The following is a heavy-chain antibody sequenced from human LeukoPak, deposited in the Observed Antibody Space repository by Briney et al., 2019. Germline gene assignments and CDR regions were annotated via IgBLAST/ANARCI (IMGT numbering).Heavy chain of an antibody. D-gene: IGHD3-10*01. CDR2: IDPSGGST. Sequence: GSVKLSCTASGYTFTRYYMHWVRQAPGQGLEWMGIIDPSGGSTSYAQNFQGGVTMTRDATTSTVYLELSSLRSEDTAVYYCARDFGEMLNYWGQGTLVTVSS. V-gene: IGHV1-46*01. J-gene: IGHJ4*02. CDR3: ARDFGEMLNY. CDR1: GYTFTRYY.